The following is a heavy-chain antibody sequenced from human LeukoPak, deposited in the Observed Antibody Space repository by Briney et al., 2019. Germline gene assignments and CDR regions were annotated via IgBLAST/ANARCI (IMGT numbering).Heavy chain of an antibody. D-gene: IGHD6-13*01. CDR2: IYYSGTTSGST. J-gene: IGHJ5*02. V-gene: IGHV4-59*12. CDR3: ARLRDSSSWYWWFDP. Sequence: SETLSLTCTVSGGSISSYYWNWIRQPPGKGLEYMGYIYYSGTTSGSTNYNPSLESRVTISVDTSKNQFSLKLSSVTAADTAVYYCARLRDSSSWYWWFDPWGQGTLVTVSS. CDR1: GGSISSYY.